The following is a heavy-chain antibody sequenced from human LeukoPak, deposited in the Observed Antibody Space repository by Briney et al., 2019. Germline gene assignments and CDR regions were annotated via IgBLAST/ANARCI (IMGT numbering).Heavy chain of an antibody. CDR1: GDFITGSTYY. Sequence: SETLSLTCTVSGDFITGSTYYWGWIRQPPGKGLEWIGSMYYSGSTYSNPSLRSRVTMSADTSKNQFSLNLKSVTAADTAVYYCARQYYNSTGYYYFDYWGQGTLVTVSS. J-gene: IGHJ4*02. V-gene: IGHV4-39*01. D-gene: IGHD3-22*01. CDR3: ARQYYNSTGYYYFDY. CDR2: MYYSGST.